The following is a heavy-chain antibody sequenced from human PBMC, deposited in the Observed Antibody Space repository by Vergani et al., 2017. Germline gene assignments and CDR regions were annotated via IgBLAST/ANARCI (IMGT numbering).Heavy chain of an antibody. CDR3: ARHRGYCSSTSCYKGWFDP. Sequence: QVQLQESGPGLVKPSETLSLTCAVSGYSISSGYYWGWIRQPPGKGLGWIGSIYHSGSTYYNPSLKSRVTISVDTSKNQFSLKLSSVTAADTAMYYCARHRGYCSSTSCYKGWFDPWGQGTLVTVSS. CDR1: GYSISSGYY. CDR2: IYHSGST. V-gene: IGHV4-38-2*01. D-gene: IGHD2-2*02. J-gene: IGHJ5*02.